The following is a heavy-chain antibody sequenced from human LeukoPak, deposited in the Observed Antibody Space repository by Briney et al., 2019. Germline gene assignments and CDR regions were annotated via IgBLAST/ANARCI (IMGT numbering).Heavy chain of an antibody. V-gene: IGHV3-23*01. CDR3: AKEGYRYGQGCLDY. Sequence: GGSLRLSCAASGFTFDSYSMSWVRQVPGKGLEWVSVITNSGDNKYYADSVKGRFTISRDNSKNTLYLQMNSLRADDTAVYYCAKEGYRYGQGCLDYWGQGTLVTVSS. J-gene: IGHJ4*02. D-gene: IGHD5-18*01. CDR2: ITNSGDNK. CDR1: GFTFDSYS.